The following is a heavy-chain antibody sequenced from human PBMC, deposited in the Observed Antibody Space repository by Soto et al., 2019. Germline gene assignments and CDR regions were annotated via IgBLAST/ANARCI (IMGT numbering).Heavy chain of an antibody. CDR1: GGSISSSNW. J-gene: IGHJ4*02. Sequence: SETLSLTCAVSGGSISSSNWWSWVRQPPGKGLEWIGEIYHSGSTNYNPSLKSRVTISVDKSKNQFSLKLSSVTAADTAVYYCASVYDILTGYYRAFLYWGQGTLVTVSS. V-gene: IGHV4-4*02. D-gene: IGHD3-9*01. CDR3: ASVYDILTGYYRAFLY. CDR2: IYHSGST.